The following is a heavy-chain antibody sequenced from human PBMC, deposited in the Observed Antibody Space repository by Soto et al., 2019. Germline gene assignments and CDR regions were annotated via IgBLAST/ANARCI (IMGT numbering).Heavy chain of an antibody. CDR3: AKEIAVAGKRDYFDY. J-gene: IGHJ4*02. CDR2: ISGSGGST. D-gene: IGHD6-19*01. Sequence: GGSLRLSCAASGFTFSSYAMSWVRQAPGKGLEWVSAISGSGGSTYYADSVKGRFTISRDNSKNTLYLQMNSLRAEDTALYYCAKEIAVAGKRDYFDYWGQGTLVTVSS. CDR1: GFTFSSYA. V-gene: IGHV3-23*01.